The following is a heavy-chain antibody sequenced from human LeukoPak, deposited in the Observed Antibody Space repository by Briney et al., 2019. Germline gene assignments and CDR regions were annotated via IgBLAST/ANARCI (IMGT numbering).Heavy chain of an antibody. J-gene: IGHJ4*02. CDR1: GFSFSNYW. CDR2: IYLGDSDT. D-gene: IGHD2-21*02. V-gene: IGHV5-51*01. Sequence: GESLKISCQGSGFSFSNYWIGWVRQMPGKGLEWIGIIYLGDSDTRYSPSFQGQVTISADKSIGTAYLQWSSLKASDTAIYYCARAGAACSLCCDSWGQGTLVTVSS. CDR3: ARAGAACSLCCDS.